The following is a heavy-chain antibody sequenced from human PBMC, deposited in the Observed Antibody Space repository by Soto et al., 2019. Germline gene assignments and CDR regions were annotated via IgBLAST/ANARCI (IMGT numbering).Heavy chain of an antibody. Sequence: GASVKVSCKASGYTFTSYAMHWVRQAPGQRLEWMGWINAGNGNTKYSRKFQGRVTITRDTSASTAYMELSSLRSEDTAVYYCASGNPGIAVAGTSWFDPWGQGTLVTVSS. CDR2: INAGNGNT. CDR1: GYTFTSYA. V-gene: IGHV1-3*01. D-gene: IGHD6-19*01. J-gene: IGHJ5*02. CDR3: ASGNPGIAVAGTSWFDP.